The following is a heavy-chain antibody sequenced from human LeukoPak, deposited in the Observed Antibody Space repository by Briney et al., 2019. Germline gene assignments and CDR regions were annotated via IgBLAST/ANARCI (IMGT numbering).Heavy chain of an antibody. CDR1: GGSFSGYY. D-gene: IGHD2-2*01. CDR3: ARGSDCSSTSCYYNWFDP. J-gene: IGHJ5*02. V-gene: IGHV4-34*01. CDR2: INYSGST. Sequence: SETLSLTCAVYGGSFSGYYWSWIRQPPGKGLEWIGEINYSGSTNYNPSLKSRVTISVDTSKNQFSLKLSSVTAADTAVYYCARGSDCSSTSCYYNWFDPWGQGTLVTVSS.